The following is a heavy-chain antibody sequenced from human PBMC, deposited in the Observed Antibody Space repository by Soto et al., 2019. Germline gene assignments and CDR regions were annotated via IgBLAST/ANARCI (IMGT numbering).Heavy chain of an antibody. CDR1: GFTFSDYY. CDR3: ARDQRVAAAGTYYYYYGMDV. D-gene: IGHD6-13*01. CDR2: ISSSGSTI. V-gene: IGHV3-11*01. J-gene: IGHJ6*02. Sequence: QVQLVESGGGLVKPGGSLRLSCAASGFTFSDYYMSWIRQAPGKGLEWVSYISSSGSTIYYADSVKGRFTISRDNAKNSLYLQMNSLRAEDTAVYYCARDQRVAAAGTYYYYYGMDVWGQGTTVTVSS.